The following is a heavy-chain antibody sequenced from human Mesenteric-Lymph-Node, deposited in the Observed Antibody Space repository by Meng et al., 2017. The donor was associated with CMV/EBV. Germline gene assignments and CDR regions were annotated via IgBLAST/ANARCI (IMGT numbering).Heavy chain of an antibody. V-gene: IGHV3-30*02. J-gene: IGHJ4*02. CDR1: GFPFSYYG. CDR3: ARVGRGRKAYYFDY. D-gene: IGHD1-14*01. CDR2: IRYDASNE. Sequence: GGSLRLSCAASGFPFSYYGMHWVRQAPGKGLEWVAFIRYDASNEYYADSVKARFTISRDNAKNTLYLQMNSLRAEDTAVYYCARVGRGRKAYYFDYWGQGTLVTVSS.